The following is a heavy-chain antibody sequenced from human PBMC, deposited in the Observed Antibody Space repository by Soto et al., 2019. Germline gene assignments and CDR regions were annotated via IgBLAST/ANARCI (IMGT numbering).Heavy chain of an antibody. V-gene: IGHV3-23*01. J-gene: IGHJ3*02. CDR2: ISGSGGST. CDR3: AKDPVYIEYSSSSGAFDI. CDR1: GFTFSSYA. Sequence: GGSLRLSCAASGFTFSSYAMSWVRQAPGKGLEWVSAISGSGGSTYYADSVKGRFTISRDNSKNTLYLQMNSLRAEDTAVYYCAKDPVYIEYSSSSGAFDIWGQGTMVTVSS. D-gene: IGHD6-6*01.